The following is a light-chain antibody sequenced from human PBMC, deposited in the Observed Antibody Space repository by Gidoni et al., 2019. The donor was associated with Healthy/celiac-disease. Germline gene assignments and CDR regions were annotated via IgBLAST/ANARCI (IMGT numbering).Light chain of an antibody. Sequence: QLVLTQSPSASASLGASVKRTCTLSSGHSSYAIAWHQPQPEKGPRYLMKLNSDGSHSKGDGIPDRFSGSSSGAERYLTISSLQSEDEADYYCQTWGTVVFGGGTKLTVL. V-gene: IGLV4-69*01. CDR2: LNSDGSH. CDR3: QTWGTVV. J-gene: IGLJ2*01. CDR1: SGHSSYA.